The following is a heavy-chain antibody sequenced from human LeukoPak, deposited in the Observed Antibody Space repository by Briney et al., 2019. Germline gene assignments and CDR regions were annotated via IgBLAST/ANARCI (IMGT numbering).Heavy chain of an antibody. CDR1: VFPFSDFY. V-gene: IGHV3-11*04. Sequence: GGPLTLLCAPSVFPFSDFYMSWIRQAPGEGVEGASYSSSSGSTIYYAVSGKGRFTISRDTAENSLYLQRNSLRAEDTAMYYCAGSRDGYNSLDDWGQGTLVTVSS. CDR3: AGSRDGYNSLDD. D-gene: IGHD5-24*01. J-gene: IGHJ4*02. CDR2: SSSSGSTI.